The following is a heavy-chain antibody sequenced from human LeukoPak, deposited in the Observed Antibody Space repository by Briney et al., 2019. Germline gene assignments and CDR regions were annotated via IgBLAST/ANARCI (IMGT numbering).Heavy chain of an antibody. CDR2: INHSGST. CDR3: ARARAFPYYYDSSGPATH. D-gene: IGHD3-22*01. Sequence: SETLSLTCAVYGGSFSGYYWSWIRQPPGKGLEWIGEINHSGSTNYNPSLKSRVTISVDTSKNQFSLKLSSVTAADTAVYYCARARAFPYYYDSSGPATHWGQGTLVTVSS. CDR1: GGSFSGYY. V-gene: IGHV4-34*01. J-gene: IGHJ4*02.